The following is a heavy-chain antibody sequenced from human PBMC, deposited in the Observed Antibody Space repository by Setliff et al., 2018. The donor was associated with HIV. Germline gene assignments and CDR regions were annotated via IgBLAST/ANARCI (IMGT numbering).Heavy chain of an antibody. J-gene: IGHJ4*02. CDR3: ARGWHAVVVTALEHDY. D-gene: IGHD2-21*02. Sequence: GGSLRLSCAASEFTFSSYNMNWVRQAPGKGLEWVSSISSSSSYIYYADSVKGRFTISRDNAKNALYLQMNSLRSEDTAVYYCARGWHAVVVTALEHDYWGQGTLVTVSS. V-gene: IGHV3-21*04. CDR2: ISSSSSYI. CDR1: EFTFSSYN.